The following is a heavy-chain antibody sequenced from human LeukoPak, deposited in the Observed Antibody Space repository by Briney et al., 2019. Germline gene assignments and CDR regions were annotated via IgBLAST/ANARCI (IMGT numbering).Heavy chain of an antibody. CDR2: IYTSGST. CDR1: GGSISSGSYY. V-gene: IGHV4-61*02. Sequence: SQTLSLTCTVSGGSISSGSYYWSWIRQPAGKGLEWIGRIYTSGSTNYNPSLKSRVTISVDTSKNQFSLKLSSVTAADTAVYYCAREALLLWCYDYWGQGTLVTVSS. J-gene: IGHJ4*02. D-gene: IGHD3-10*01. CDR3: AREALLLWCYDY.